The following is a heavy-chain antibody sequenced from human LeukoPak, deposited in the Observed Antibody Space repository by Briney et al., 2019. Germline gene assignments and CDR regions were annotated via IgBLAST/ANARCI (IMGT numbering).Heavy chain of an antibody. CDR2: ISGSGGST. V-gene: IGHV3-23*01. Sequence: GGSLRLSCAASGFTFSSYAMSWVRQAPGKGLEWVSAISGSGGSTYYADSVKGRFTISRDNSKNTLYLQKNSLRAEDTAVYYCAKIPRLTSYFDYWGQGTPVTVSS. CDR1: GFTFSSYA. D-gene: IGHD3-3*01. J-gene: IGHJ4*02. CDR3: AKIPRLTSYFDY.